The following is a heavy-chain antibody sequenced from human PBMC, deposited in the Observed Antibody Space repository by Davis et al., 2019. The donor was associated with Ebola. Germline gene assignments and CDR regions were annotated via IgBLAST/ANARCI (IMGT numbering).Heavy chain of an antibody. CDR2: IYPGDSDT. CDR1: GYKFINYW. CDR3: ARHVYSSSWFDY. Sequence: GESLKISCEGSGYKFINYWIGWVRQMPGKGLEWMGIIYPGDSDTRYSPSFQGQVTISADKSISTAYLQWSSLKASDTAMYYCARHVYSSSWFDYWGQGTLVTVSS. V-gene: IGHV5-51*01. D-gene: IGHD6-13*01. J-gene: IGHJ4*02.